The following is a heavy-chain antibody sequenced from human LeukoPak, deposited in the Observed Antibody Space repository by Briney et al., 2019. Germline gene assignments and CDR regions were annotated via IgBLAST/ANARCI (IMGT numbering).Heavy chain of an antibody. D-gene: IGHD1-26*01. Sequence: GASVKVSCKASGYTFTSHYMHWVRQAPEQGLEWMGIISPSGGSTGYAQKFQGRVTMTRDMSTRTDYMELSSLRSEDTAVYYCATDVRSGSYWGIGYWGQGTLVTVSS. V-gene: IGHV1-46*01. J-gene: IGHJ4*02. CDR1: GYTFTSHY. CDR2: ISPSGGST. CDR3: ATDVRSGSYWGIGY.